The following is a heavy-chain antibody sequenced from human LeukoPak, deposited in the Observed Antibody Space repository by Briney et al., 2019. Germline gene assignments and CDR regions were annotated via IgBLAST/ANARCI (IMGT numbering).Heavy chain of an antibody. Sequence: SVKVSCKASGGTFSSYAISWVRQAPGQGLEWMGGIIPIFGTANYAQKFQGRVTITADESTSTAYMELISLRSEDTAVYYCARDARYYDFWSGYYPYFDYQGHGTLVTAAS. V-gene: IGHV1-69*13. D-gene: IGHD3-3*01. CDR3: ARDARYYDFWSGYYPYFDY. J-gene: IGHJ4*01. CDR1: GGTFSSYA. CDR2: IIPIFGTA.